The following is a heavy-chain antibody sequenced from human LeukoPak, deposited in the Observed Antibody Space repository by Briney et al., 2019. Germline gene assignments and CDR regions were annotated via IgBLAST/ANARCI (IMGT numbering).Heavy chain of an antibody. J-gene: IGHJ4*02. D-gene: IGHD5-12*01. Sequence: PSETLSLTCAVYGGSFSGYYWGWIRQPPGKGLEWIGEINHSGSTNYNPSLKSRVTISVDTSKNQFSLKLSSVTAADTAVYYCARSPYPGLRRRYFDYWGQGTLVTVSS. CDR3: ARSPYPGLRRRYFDY. CDR1: GGSFSGYY. V-gene: IGHV4-34*01. CDR2: INHSGST.